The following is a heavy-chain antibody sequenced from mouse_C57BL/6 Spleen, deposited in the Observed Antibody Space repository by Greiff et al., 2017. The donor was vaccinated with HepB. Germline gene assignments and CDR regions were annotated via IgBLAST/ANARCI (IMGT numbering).Heavy chain of an antibody. Sequence: EVQLQQSGPELVKPGASVKISCKASGYTFTDYYMNWVKQSHGKSLEWIGDINPNNGGTSYNQKFKGKATLTVDKSSSTAYMELRSLTSADSAVYYCARSDYDYDGGSYYAMDYWGQGTSVTVSS. J-gene: IGHJ4*01. CDR2: INPNNGGT. CDR1: GYTFTDYY. V-gene: IGHV1-26*01. CDR3: ARSDYDYDGGSYYAMDY. D-gene: IGHD2-4*01.